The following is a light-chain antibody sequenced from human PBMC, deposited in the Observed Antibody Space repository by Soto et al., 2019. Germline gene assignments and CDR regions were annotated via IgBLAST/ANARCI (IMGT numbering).Light chain of an antibody. CDR2: DVN. CDR1: NTDLGVYGY. CDR3: FSKISGFVYG. Sequence: QSVLALPASVSGSFGQSITISCSGPNTDLGVYGYVSWYQHQPGKAPKLLIYDVNNRPSGISDRFSGSKSGDTASLTISGLQAEDEADYFCFSKISGFVYGFGTGTKVTVL. J-gene: IGLJ1*01. V-gene: IGLV2-14*01.